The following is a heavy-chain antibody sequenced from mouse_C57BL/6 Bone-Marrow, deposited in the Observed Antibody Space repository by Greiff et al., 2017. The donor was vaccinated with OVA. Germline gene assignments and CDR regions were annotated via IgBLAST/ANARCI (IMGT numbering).Heavy chain of an antibody. CDR1: GYTFTDHT. V-gene: IGHV1-78*01. CDR2: IYPRDGST. Sequence: QVQLQQSDAELVQPGASVKLSCTVSGYTFTDHTIHWMKQRPDQGLAWIGYIYPRDGSTKYNEKFKDKATLTADKSSSTASMQRNSLTSEDSAVYCCSTYYYGSFDYWGQGTTLTVSS. CDR3: STYYYGSFDY. D-gene: IGHD1-1*01. J-gene: IGHJ2*01.